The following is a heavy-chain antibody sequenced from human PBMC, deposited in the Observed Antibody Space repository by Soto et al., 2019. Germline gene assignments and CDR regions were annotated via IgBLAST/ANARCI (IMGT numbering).Heavy chain of an antibody. D-gene: IGHD3-3*01. V-gene: IGHV1-18*01. CDR2: ISAYNGNT. Sequence: ASVKVSCKASGYTFTSYGISWVRQAPGQGLEWMGWISAYNGNTNYAQKLQGRVTMTTDTSTSTAYMELRSLRSDDTAVYYCARSDDFWSGPDVPRYYYYYMDVWGKGTTVTVSS. CDR1: GYTFTSYG. J-gene: IGHJ6*03. CDR3: ARSDDFWSGPDVPRYYYYYMDV.